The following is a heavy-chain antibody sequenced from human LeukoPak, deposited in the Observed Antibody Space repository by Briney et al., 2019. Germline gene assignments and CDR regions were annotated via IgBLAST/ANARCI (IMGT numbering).Heavy chain of an antibody. CDR2: TFWDDDK. CDR3: AHTRLWFGELHFDY. CDR1: GFSLRTSGVG. Sequence: SGPTLVNPTQTLTLTCTFSGFSLRTSGVGVGWIRQPPGKALEWLALTFWDDDKRYSPSLKSRLTITKDTSKNQVVLTMTNMDPVDTATYYCAHTRLWFGELHFDYWGQGTLVTVSS. D-gene: IGHD3-10*01. V-gene: IGHV2-5*02. J-gene: IGHJ4*02.